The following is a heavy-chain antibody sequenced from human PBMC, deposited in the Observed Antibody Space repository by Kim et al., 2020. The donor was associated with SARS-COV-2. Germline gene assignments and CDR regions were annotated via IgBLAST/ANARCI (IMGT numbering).Heavy chain of an antibody. J-gene: IGHJ4*02. D-gene: IGHD5-12*01. CDR3: ASSGYSGSHDY. Sequence: GGSLRLSCAASGFTFSSYSMNWVRQAPGKGLEWVSSISSSSSYIYYADSVKGRITIPRDNAKNSLYLQMNSLGAEDTAVYYCASSGYSGSHDYWGQRTLVTISS. CDR2: ISSSSSYI. CDR1: GFTFSSYS. V-gene: IGHV3-21*04.